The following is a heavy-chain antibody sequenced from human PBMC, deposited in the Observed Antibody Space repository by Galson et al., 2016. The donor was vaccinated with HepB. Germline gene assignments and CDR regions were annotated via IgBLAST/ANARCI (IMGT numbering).Heavy chain of an antibody. CDR3: ANLASLRGSSGWYDRFFEF. J-gene: IGHJ4*02. V-gene: IGHV3-23*01. CDR1: RFAFSSFD. D-gene: IGHD6-13*01. Sequence: SLRLSCAASRFAFSSFDMSWVRQPPGKGLEWLSSISGSGGSTYYADYVKGRFTISRDNSKNTLFLQMNSLRAEDTAVYYCANLASLRGSSGWYDRFFEFWGQGSLVTVSS. CDR2: ISGSGGST.